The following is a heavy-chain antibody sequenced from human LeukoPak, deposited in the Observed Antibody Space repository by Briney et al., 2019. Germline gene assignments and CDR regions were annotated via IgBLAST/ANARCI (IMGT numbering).Heavy chain of an antibody. CDR2: SYTASSA. CDR1: GFTFSNYW. D-gene: IGHD3-22*01. CDR3: ARLSGFSPQRGYFDY. Sequence: GGSLRLSFAASGFTFSNYWMHWVRQAPGKGLVWVSLSYTASSAYYAESVKGRFIISRDHTKNTLYLQMNSLTADDTAVYFCARLSGFSPQRGYFDYWGQGALVTVSS. V-gene: IGHV3-74*01. J-gene: IGHJ4*02.